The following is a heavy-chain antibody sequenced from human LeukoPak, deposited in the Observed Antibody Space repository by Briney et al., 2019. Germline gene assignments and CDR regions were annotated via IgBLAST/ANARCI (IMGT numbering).Heavy chain of an antibody. CDR1: GGSISSYY. V-gene: IGHV4-4*07. D-gene: IGHD2-21*01. CDR2: IYTSGST. Sequence: SETLSLTCTVSGGSISSYYWSWIRQPAGKGLEWIGSIYTSGSTNYNPSLKSRVTMSVDTSKNQFSLKLSSVTAADTAVYYCARDSYCGGDCYLNWFDPWGQGTLVTVSS. CDR3: ARDSYCGGDCYLNWFDP. J-gene: IGHJ5*02.